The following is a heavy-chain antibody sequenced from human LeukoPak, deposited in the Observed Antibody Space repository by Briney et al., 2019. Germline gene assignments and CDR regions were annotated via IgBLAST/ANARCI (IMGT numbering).Heavy chain of an antibody. J-gene: IGHJ4*02. CDR1: GFTFSRYA. CDR2: ISDSGGST. D-gene: IGHD3-22*01. CDR3: AEYYYYDSSGYQQYYFDY. Sequence: QPGGSLRLSCAASGFTFSRYAMSWVRQAPGKGLEWVSGISDSGGSTYYADSVKGRFTISRDNSRNTLYLQMNSLRAEDTAVYYCAEYYYYDSSGYQQYYFDYWGQGTLVTVSS. V-gene: IGHV3-23*01.